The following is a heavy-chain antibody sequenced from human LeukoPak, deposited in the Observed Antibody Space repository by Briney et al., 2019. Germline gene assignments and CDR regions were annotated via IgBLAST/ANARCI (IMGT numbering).Heavy chain of an antibody. V-gene: IGHV3-23*01. D-gene: IGHD4-11*01. Sequence: PGGSLRLSCAASGLSFSTFAMSWVRQGPARGLEWVSSIRGNGETFYADSVKGRFTLSSDSSRNTVYLQPNSLRAEDTAVYYCARDRYPTVTRGYFDYWGQGTLVTVSS. CDR2: IRGNGET. CDR3: ARDRYPTVTRGYFDY. J-gene: IGHJ4*02. CDR1: GLSFSTFA.